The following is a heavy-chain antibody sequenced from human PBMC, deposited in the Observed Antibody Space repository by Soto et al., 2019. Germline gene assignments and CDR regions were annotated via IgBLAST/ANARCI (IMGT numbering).Heavy chain of an antibody. CDR2: ISYDGTNK. J-gene: IGHJ6*02. CDR3: ARVYIVQFLAYDMDV. CDR1: GFTFSNHA. Sequence: QPGGSLRLSCAAFGFTFSNHAMHWVRQAPGKGLEWVAVISYDGTNKYYADSVKGRFTISRDNSKNTLFLQMNSLRAEDTAVYYCARVYIVQFLAYDMDVWGQGTTVTVSS. V-gene: IGHV3-30-3*01. D-gene: IGHD3-3*01.